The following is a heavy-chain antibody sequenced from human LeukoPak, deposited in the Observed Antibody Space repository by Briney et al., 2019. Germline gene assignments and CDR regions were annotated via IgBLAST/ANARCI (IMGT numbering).Heavy chain of an antibody. J-gene: IGHJ6*02. V-gene: IGHV1-2*02. CDR1: GYTLTGYF. Sequence: ASVKVSCKASGYTLTGYFMHWVRQAPGQGLEWMGWINPNSGGTNYAQKFQGRVTMTRDTSISTAYMELSRLRSDDTAVYYCARLGTYGSGSQTTYYYYGMDVWGQGTTVTVSS. CDR3: ARLGTYGSGSQTTYYYYGMDV. D-gene: IGHD3-10*01. CDR2: INPNSGGT.